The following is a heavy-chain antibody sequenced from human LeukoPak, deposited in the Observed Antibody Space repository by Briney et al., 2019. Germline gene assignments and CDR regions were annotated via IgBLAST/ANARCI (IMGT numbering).Heavy chain of an antibody. Sequence: GASVKVSCKASGGTFSSYAISWLRQAPGQGLEWMGGIIPIFGTANYAQKFQGRVTITADESTSTAYMELSSLRSEDTGVYYCARARKPTNVDTAMAAPPHFDYWGQGTLVTVSS. V-gene: IGHV1-69*13. J-gene: IGHJ4*02. CDR1: GGTFSSYA. CDR2: IIPIFGTA. D-gene: IGHD5-18*01. CDR3: ARARKPTNVDTAMAAPPHFDY.